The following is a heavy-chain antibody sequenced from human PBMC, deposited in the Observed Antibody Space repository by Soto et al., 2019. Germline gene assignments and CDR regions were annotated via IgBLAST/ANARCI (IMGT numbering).Heavy chain of an antibody. Sequence: PSETLSLTCTVSGGSVSGGSYYWSWIRQPPGKGLEWIGYIYYSGSTNYNPSLKSRVTISVDTSKNQFSLKLSSVTAADTAVYYCARGKYSSSRVVDYWGQGTLVTVSS. CDR3: ARGKYSSSRVVDY. V-gene: IGHV4-61*01. CDR2: IYYSGST. CDR1: GGSVSGGSYY. D-gene: IGHD6-6*01. J-gene: IGHJ4*02.